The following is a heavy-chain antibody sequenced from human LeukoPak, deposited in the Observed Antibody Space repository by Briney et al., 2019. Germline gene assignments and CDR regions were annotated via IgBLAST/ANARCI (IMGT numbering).Heavy chain of an antibody. D-gene: IGHD2-2*01. CDR1: GGSISSSSYY. CDR2: IYYSGST. J-gene: IGHJ4*02. Sequence: SETLSLTCTVSGGSISSSSYYWGWIRQPPGKGLEWIGSIYYSGSTYYNPSLKSRVTISVDTSKNQFSLKLSSVTAADTAVYYCARLKELLSYDYWGQGTLVTVSS. V-gene: IGHV4-39*01. CDR3: ARLKELLSYDY.